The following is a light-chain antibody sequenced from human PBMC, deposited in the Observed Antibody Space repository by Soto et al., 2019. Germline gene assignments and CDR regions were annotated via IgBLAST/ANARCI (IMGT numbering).Light chain of an antibody. V-gene: IGKV3-20*01. CDR2: GAS. CDR3: QHFGGTTFT. Sequence: DIVLTHSPGTLSLSPGVGVNIWCRVSQSVSSSYIAWYQQRPGQTPSLLIYGASTRATGIPDRFSGSGSGTHFTLTISRLEPGDFAVYYCQHFGGTTFTFGQGTRLEIK. CDR1: QSVSSSY. J-gene: IGKJ5*01.